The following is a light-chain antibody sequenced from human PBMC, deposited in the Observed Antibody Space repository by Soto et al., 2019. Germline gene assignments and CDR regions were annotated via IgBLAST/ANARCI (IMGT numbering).Light chain of an antibody. V-gene: IGKV3-15*01. Sequence: EIVLTQSPGTLSLSPGERATLSCRASQSVSSNLAWYQQKPGQAPRLLIYDASTRATGIPARISGSGSGTEFTLTINSLQSEDFAVYYCQRYNNWPLTFGGGSKVDIK. J-gene: IGKJ4*01. CDR1: QSVSSN. CDR3: QRYNNWPLT. CDR2: DAS.